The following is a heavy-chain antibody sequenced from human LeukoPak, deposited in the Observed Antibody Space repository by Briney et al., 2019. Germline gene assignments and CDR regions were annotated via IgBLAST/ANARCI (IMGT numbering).Heavy chain of an antibody. D-gene: IGHD3-22*01. CDR3: ARDPRGPTGYDSPGRDTFDY. Sequence: PGGSLRLSCVASGFTFTSYWMSWVRQAPGKGLEWVANIKQDGSEKWYVDSVKGRFTISRDNAKNSLYLQMNNLRPEDTAVYYCARDPRGPTGYDSPGRDTFDYWGQGTLVTVSS. J-gene: IGHJ4*02. CDR1: GFTFTSYW. V-gene: IGHV3-7*01. CDR2: IKQDGSEK.